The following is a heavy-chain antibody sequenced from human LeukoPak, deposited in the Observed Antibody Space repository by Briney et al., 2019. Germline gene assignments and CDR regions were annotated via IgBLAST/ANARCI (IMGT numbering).Heavy chain of an antibody. CDR1: GLTFDDYT. CDR2: ISWDGDNT. J-gene: IGHJ1*01. Sequence: PGGSLRLSCAASGLTFDDYTMHWVRQAPGKGLEWVSLISWDGDNTYYADSVKGRFTISRDNSKNSLYLQMNSLRTEDTALYYCAKELRYCNGGSCYSEYFHHWGQGTLVTVSS. D-gene: IGHD2-15*01. V-gene: IGHV3-43*01. CDR3: AKELRYCNGGSCYSEYFHH.